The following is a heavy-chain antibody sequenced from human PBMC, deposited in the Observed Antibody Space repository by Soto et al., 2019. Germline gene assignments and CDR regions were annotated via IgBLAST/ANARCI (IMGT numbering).Heavy chain of an antibody. CDR2: ISWNSGSI. CDR1: GFTFDDFA. CDR3: TRGSHSDYGAYGYFEF. Sequence: EVQLVESGGGWVEPGKSLRLSCAASGFTFDDFAMHWVRQAPGKGLEWVSGISWNSGSIGYADSVKGRFTISRDNAKNSLYLQISSLTSEDTALCFCTRGSHSDYGAYGYFEFWGQGTLVAVSS. V-gene: IGHV3-9*01. J-gene: IGHJ4*02. D-gene: IGHD4-17*01.